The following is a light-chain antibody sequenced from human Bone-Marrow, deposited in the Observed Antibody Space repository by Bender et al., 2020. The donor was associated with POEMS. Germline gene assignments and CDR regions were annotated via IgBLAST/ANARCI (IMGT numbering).Light chain of an antibody. CDR2: DVS. CDR3: SSYSNTTTLA. Sequence: QSALTQPASVSGSPGQSITISCTRGSSDVGSFNYVSWYQHHPGKAPKLMIFDVSNRPSGVSDRFSGSKSGNTASLSISGLLPDDEADYFCSSYSNTTTLAFGGGTKLTVL. J-gene: IGLJ3*02. CDR1: SSDVGSFNY. V-gene: IGLV2-14*03.